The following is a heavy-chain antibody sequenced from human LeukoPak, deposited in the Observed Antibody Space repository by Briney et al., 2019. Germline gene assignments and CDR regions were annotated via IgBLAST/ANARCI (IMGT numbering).Heavy chain of an antibody. V-gene: IGHV3-23*01. Sequence: GALRLSCAASGFTFSTYAMTWVRQAPGKGLEWVSALTGGGGVTYYADSVKGRFTISRDNSKNTLYLQMNSLRAEDTAVYYCAKSHCSGGSCYPVADYWGQGTLVTVSS. J-gene: IGHJ4*02. CDR2: LTGGGGVT. CDR1: GFTFSTYA. D-gene: IGHD2-15*01. CDR3: AKSHCSGGSCYPVADY.